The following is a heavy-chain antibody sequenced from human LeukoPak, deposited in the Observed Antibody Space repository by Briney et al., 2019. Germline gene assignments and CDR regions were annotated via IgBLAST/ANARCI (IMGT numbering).Heavy chain of an antibody. J-gene: IGHJ4*02. Sequence: GGSLRLSCAASGFTLNTNDMNWVRQAPGKGLEWVSRINSDGSSTSYADSVKGRFTISRDNAKNTLYLQMNSLRAEDTAVYYCARDTSVGSYRFDYWGQGTLVTVSS. CDR3: ARDTSVGSYRFDY. V-gene: IGHV3-74*01. CDR1: GFTLNTND. D-gene: IGHD1-26*01. CDR2: INSDGSST.